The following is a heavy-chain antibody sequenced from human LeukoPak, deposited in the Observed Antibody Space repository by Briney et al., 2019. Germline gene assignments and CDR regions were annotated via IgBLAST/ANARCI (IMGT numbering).Heavy chain of an antibody. CDR3: ARDRYCSSTSCYTGEYFQH. D-gene: IGHD2-2*02. Sequence: WASVKVSCKASGYTFTGYYMHWVRQAPGQGLELMGWINPNSGGTNYAQKFQGRVTMTRDTSISTAYMELSRLRSDDTAVYYCARDRYCSSTSCYTGEYFQHWGQGTLVTVSS. V-gene: IGHV1-2*02. CDR2: INPNSGGT. J-gene: IGHJ1*01. CDR1: GYTFTGYY.